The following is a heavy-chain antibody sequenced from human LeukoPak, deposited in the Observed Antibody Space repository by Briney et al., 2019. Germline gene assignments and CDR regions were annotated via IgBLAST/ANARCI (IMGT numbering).Heavy chain of an antibody. CDR2: TYYRSKWYN. J-gene: IGHJ3*02. CDR1: GDSVSSNSAA. D-gene: IGHD2-2*01. Sequence: SQTLSLTCAISGDSVSSNSAAWNWIRQSPSRGLEWLGRTYYRSKWYNDYAVSVKSRITINPDTSKNQFSLQLNSVTPEDTAVYYCARVVQVYCSSTSCYVGAFDIRGQGTMVTVSS. V-gene: IGHV6-1*01. CDR3: ARVVQVYCSSTSCYVGAFDI.